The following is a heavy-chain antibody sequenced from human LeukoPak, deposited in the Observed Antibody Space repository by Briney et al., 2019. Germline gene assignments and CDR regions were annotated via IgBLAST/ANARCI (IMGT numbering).Heavy chain of an antibody. CDR2: IYYSGST. J-gene: IGHJ5*02. Sequence: SETLSLTCAVYGGSFSGYYWSWIRQPPGKGLEWIGNIYYSGSTNYNPSLKSRVTISVDTSKNQFSLKLSSVTAADAAVYYCARGTSVRDWFDLWGQGTLVTVSS. D-gene: IGHD1-1*01. V-gene: IGHV4-59*01. CDR1: GGSFSGYY. CDR3: ARGTSVRDWFDL.